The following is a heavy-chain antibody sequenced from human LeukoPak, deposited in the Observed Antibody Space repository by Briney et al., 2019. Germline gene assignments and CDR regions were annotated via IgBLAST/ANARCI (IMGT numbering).Heavy chain of an antibody. V-gene: IGHV3-33*01. CDR1: GFTFSSYG. Sequence: HPGGSLRLSCAASGFTFSSYGMHWVRQAPGKGLEWVAVIWYDGSNKYYADSVKGRFTISRDNSKNTLYLQMNSLRAEDTAVYYCARRGLYSTRNLFDYWGQGTLVTVSS. CDR3: ARRGLYSTRNLFDY. CDR2: IWYDGSNK. J-gene: IGHJ4*02. D-gene: IGHD2-2*01.